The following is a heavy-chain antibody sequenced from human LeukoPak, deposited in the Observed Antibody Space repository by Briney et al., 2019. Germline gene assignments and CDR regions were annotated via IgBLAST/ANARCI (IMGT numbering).Heavy chain of an antibody. V-gene: IGHV3-21*01. CDR2: ISSSSSYI. Sequence: GGSLRLSCAASGFIFSTYSMNWVRQAPGKGLEWVSSISSSSSYIYYADSVKGRFTISRDNAKNSLYLQMNSLRAEDTAVYYCARDFGSPIAVAGPGYFDYWGQGTLVTVSS. CDR3: ARDFGSPIAVAGPGYFDY. D-gene: IGHD6-19*01. CDR1: GFIFSTYS. J-gene: IGHJ4*02.